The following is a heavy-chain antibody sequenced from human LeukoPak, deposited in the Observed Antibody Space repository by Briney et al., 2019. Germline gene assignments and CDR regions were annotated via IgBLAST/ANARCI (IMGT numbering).Heavy chain of an antibody. D-gene: IGHD6-25*01. CDR2: IYYSGST. CDR3: ATERGYNYDY. Sequence: SETLSLTCTVSGGSISSGDYNWSWIRQPPGKGLEWIGYIYYSGSTYYNPSLKSRVTISIDTSKNQLSLKVSSVTAADTAVYYCATERGYNYDYWGQGTLVTVSS. V-gene: IGHV4-30-4*01. CDR1: GGSISSGDYN. J-gene: IGHJ4*02.